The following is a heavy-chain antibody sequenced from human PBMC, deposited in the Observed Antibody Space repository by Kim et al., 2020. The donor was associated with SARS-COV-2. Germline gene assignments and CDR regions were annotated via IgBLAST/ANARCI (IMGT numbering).Heavy chain of an antibody. Sequence: LKSRVTISVDTSKNQFSLKLSSVTAADTAVYYCVRAGSGRFRLYYYGMDVWGQGTTVTVSS. J-gene: IGHJ6*02. V-gene: IGHV4-34*01. CDR3: VRAGSGRFRLYYYGMDV. D-gene: IGHD3-10*01.